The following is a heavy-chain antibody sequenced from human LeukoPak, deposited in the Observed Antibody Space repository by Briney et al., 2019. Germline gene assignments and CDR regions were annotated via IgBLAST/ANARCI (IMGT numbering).Heavy chain of an antibody. Sequence: ASVKVSCKASGYTFTGYYMHWVRQAPGQGLEWMGWINPNSGGTNYAQKFQGWVTMTRDTSISTAYMELSSLRSEDTAVYYCATFHTRKYQLLSYWGQGTLVTVSS. J-gene: IGHJ4*02. CDR1: GYTFTGYY. D-gene: IGHD2-2*01. CDR2: INPNSGGT. V-gene: IGHV1-2*04. CDR3: ATFHTRKYQLLSY.